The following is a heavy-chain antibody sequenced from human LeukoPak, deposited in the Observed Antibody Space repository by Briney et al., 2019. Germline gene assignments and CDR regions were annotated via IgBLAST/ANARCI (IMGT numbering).Heavy chain of an antibody. CDR2: ISGSGSGT. D-gene: IGHD5-24*01. V-gene: IGHV3-23*01. Sequence: GGSLRLSCTTSGFTFSTYAMSWVRQAPGKGLEWVSLISGSGSGTHYADSVKGRFTISRDNSKNMLYLHMNTLRADDTAVYYCARSGTEDGYNIYFDHWGQGTLVTVSS. CDR1: GFTFSTYA. J-gene: IGHJ4*02. CDR3: ARSGTEDGYNIYFDH.